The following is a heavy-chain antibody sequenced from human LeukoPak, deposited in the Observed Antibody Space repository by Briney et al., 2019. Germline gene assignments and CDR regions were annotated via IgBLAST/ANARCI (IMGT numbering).Heavy chain of an antibody. J-gene: IGHJ4*02. CDR3: AKDTLSSPGYGLDY. CDR1: GFTVSSYG. V-gene: IGHV3-30*18. CDR2: ISYDGSNK. D-gene: IGHD6-13*01. Sequence: GGSLRLSCAASGFTVSSYGMHWVRQAPGKGLEWVAVISYDGSNKYYADSVKGRFTISRDNSKNTLYLQMNSLRAEDTAVYYCAKDTLSSPGYGLDYWGQGTLVTVSS.